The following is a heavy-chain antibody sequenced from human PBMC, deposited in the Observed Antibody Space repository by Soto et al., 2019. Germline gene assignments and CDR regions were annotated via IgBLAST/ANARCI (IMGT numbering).Heavy chain of an antibody. J-gene: IGHJ6*02. Sequence: ASLKVSCKSSGYPFTSYGISWVRQAPGQGLEWVGWISGYNGNTNYAQKLQGRVTLTRDTSTKTAFMELRSLTGDDTAVYYCAREYGMDAWGQGTTVTVSS. V-gene: IGHV1-18*01. CDR1: GYPFTSYG. CDR2: ISGYNGNT. CDR3: AREYGMDA.